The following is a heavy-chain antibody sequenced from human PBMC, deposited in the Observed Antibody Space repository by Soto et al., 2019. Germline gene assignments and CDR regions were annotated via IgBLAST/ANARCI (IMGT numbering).Heavy chain of an antibody. J-gene: IGHJ4*02. V-gene: IGHV1-18*01. Sequence: QVPLVQSGAEVKKPGASVKVSCKASGYTFTSYGISWVRQAPGQGLEWMGWISGYNGNTNYAQKLQGRVTMTTDTPTSTAYMERGSLRSADTAVYSCARDEARTSWLRGWGQGTLVTVSP. CDR3: ARDEARTSWLRG. CDR2: ISGYNGNT. CDR1: GYTFTSYG. D-gene: IGHD2-2*01.